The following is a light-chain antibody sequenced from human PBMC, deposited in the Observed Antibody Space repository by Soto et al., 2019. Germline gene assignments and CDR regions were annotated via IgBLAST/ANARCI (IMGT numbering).Light chain of an antibody. CDR2: AAS. V-gene: IGKV1-39*01. J-gene: IGKJ2*01. CDR1: QSISSY. Sequence: DIQMTQSPSSLSASVGDRVTITCRASQSISSYLNWYQQKPGKAPKLLIYAASSLQSGVPSRFSGSVSGTDFTFTISSLQPEDFASYYCQQSYSTPPMYPFGQGTKLEIK. CDR3: QQSYSTPPMYP.